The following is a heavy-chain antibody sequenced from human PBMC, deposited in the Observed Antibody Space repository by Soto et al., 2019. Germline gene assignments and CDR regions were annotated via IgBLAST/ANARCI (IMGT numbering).Heavy chain of an antibody. Sequence: QVQLVESGGGVVQPGTSLRVSCVGSGFTFRSYVIHWVRQAPGKGLEWVALTSYDGSDKYYGDSVRGRFTISRDNSRTTVELKMASLRLEDTALFYCARWGTTGGLDVWGQGTLVSVSS. CDR1: GFTFRSYV. V-gene: IGHV3-30*19. D-gene: IGHD3-16*01. J-gene: IGHJ1*01. CDR2: TSYDGSDK. CDR3: ARWGTTGGLDV.